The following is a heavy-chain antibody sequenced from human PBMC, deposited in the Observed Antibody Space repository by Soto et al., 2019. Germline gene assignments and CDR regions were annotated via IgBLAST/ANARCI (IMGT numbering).Heavy chain of an antibody. CDR2: ISYDGSNK. CDR1: GFTCISYA. CDR3: ARDGQYCSGGSCYATGRAYFDY. V-gene: IGHV3-30-3*01. J-gene: IGHJ4*02. D-gene: IGHD2-15*01. Sequence: PGGSLRHSSTASGFTCISYAMHWVRQATGKGLEWVAVISYDGSNKYYADSVKGRFTISRDNSKNTLYLKMNSLRAEDTAVYYCARDGQYCSGGSCYATGRAYFDYWGQGTLVTVSS.